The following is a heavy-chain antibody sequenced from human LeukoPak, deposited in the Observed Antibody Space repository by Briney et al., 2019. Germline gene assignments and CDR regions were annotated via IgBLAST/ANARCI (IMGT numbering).Heavy chain of an antibody. J-gene: IGHJ5*02. CDR1: GGSVSSGRYY. D-gene: IGHD6-19*01. CDR3: ARWISMTWLPSPWFDP. Sequence: SETLSLTCTVSGGSVSSGRYYWSWIRQPPGKGLEWNGYIYYSGSTNYNPSLRSRVTISVDTSKNQFSLKLSSVTAADTAVYYCARWISMTWLPSPWFDPWGQGTLVTVSS. V-gene: IGHV4-61*01. CDR2: IYYSGST.